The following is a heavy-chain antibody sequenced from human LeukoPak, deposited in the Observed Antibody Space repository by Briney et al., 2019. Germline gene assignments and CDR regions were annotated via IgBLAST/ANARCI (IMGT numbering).Heavy chain of an antibody. D-gene: IGHD6-6*01. V-gene: IGHV3-7*03. CDR1: GFTFSGYW. J-gene: IGHJ4*02. Sequence: GGSLRLSCAAPGFTFSGYWMSWVRQAPGKGLEWVANVNEDGSGRYYVDSVKGRFTVSRDNAENSLYLQMNSLRPEDTAVYYCAKGGSSQPNYFNYWGQGTLVTVSS. CDR3: AKGGSSQPNYFNY. CDR2: VNEDGSGR.